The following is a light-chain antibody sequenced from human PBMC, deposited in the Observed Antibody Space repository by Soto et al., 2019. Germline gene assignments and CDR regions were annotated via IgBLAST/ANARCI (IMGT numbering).Light chain of an antibody. CDR1: QSVSSSS. CDR2: GAS. CDR3: QQYDSSPRT. V-gene: IGKV3-20*01. Sequence: EIVLTQSPGTLSFSPGERSTLSCRSSQSVSSSSLAWYQQKPGQAPRLLIYGASSRATGIPDRFSGSGSGTDFTLTISRLEPEDFAVYYCQQYDSSPRTFGQGTKVDIK. J-gene: IGKJ1*01.